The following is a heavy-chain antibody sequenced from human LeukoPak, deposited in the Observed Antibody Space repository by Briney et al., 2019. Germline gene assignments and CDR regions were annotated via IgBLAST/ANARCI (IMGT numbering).Heavy chain of an antibody. CDR2: INPSGGST. V-gene: IGHV1-46*01. D-gene: IGHD3-9*01. J-gene: IGHJ4*02. CDR3: AARAWYYDILTGYQFDY. CDR1: GYTFTSYC. Sequence: ASVKVSCKASGYTFTSYCMHWVRQAPGQGLEWMGIINPSGGSTSYAQKFQGRVTMTRDTSTSTVYMELSSLRSEDTAVYYCAARAWYYDILTGYQFDYWGQGTLVTVSS.